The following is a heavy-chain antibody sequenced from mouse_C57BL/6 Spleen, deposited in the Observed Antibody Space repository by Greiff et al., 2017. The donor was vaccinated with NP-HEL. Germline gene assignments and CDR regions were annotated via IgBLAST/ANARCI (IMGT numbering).Heavy chain of an antibody. CDR1: GYTFTSYW. D-gene: IGHD1-1*01. J-gene: IGHJ4*01. CDR3: ARYPITTVVARDYAMDY. V-gene: IGHV1-64*01. CDR2: IHPNSGST. Sequence: VQLQQPGAELVKPGASVKLSCKASGYTFTSYWMHWVKQRPGQGLEWIGMIHPNSGSTNYNEKFKSKATLTVDKSSSTAYMQLSSLTSEDSAVYYCARYPITTVVARDYAMDYWGQGTSVTVSS.